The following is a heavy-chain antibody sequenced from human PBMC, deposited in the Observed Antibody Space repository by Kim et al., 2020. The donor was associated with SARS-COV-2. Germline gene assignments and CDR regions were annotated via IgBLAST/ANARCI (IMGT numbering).Heavy chain of an antibody. Sequence: GGSLRLSCAASGFIFSNFAMSWVRQAPGKGLEWVSSLSGSGNWTFYADSVKGRFTISRDNSQNTLYLHMNNLRADDTAVYYCARQGRRGFNIGLYYYAMDVWGQGTTATVSS. CDR3: ARQGRRGFNIGLYYYAMDV. D-gene: IGHD5-12*01. CDR1: GFIFSNFA. CDR2: LSGSGNWT. J-gene: IGHJ6*02. V-gene: IGHV3-23*01.